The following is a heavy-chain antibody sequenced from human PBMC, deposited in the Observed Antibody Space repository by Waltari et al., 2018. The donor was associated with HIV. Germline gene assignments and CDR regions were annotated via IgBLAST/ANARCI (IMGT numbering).Heavy chain of an antibody. V-gene: IGHV1-18*04. CDR2: IHTYTGNT. J-gene: IGHJ1*01. D-gene: IGHD6-19*01. CDR1: GCSFTTYG. CDR3: VRDLSPMGKSGWYDS. Sequence: QVRLVQSGAEVKKHRAPVKAHCTASGCSFTTYGFRWGRQAPGQGHEWMGWIHTYTGNTDSAEKFQGRVTMTRDTFTNTIYMELTTLKSDDSAIYYCVRDLSPMGKSGWYDSWGQGTVVTVSS.